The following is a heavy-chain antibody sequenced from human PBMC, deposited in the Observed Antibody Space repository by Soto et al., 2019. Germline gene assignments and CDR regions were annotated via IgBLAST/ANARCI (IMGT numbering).Heavy chain of an antibody. D-gene: IGHD6-19*01. V-gene: IGHV4-59*01. CDR3: ASFTHRAGDGNSSGQDYYYYYGMDV. CDR2: IYYSGST. J-gene: IGHJ6*02. Sequence: SETLSLTCTVSGGSISSYYWSWIRQPPGKGLEWIGYIYYSGSTNYNPSLKSRVTISVDTSKNQFSLKLSSVTAADTAMYYCASFTHRAGDGNSSGQDYYYYYGMDVWGQGTTVTVSS. CDR1: GGSISSYY.